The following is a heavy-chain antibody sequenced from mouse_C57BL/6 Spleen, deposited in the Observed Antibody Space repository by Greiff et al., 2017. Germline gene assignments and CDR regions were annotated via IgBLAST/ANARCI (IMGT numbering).Heavy chain of an antibody. Sequence: EVQLKESGGGLVKPGGSLKLSCAASGFTFSDYGMHWVRQAPEKGLEWVAYISSGSSTIYYADTVKGRFTISRDNAKNTLFLQMTSLRSEDTAMYYCARPGTGWYFDVWGTGTTVTVSS. CDR2: ISSGSSTI. CDR3: ARPGTGWYFDV. CDR1: GFTFSDYG. V-gene: IGHV5-17*01. D-gene: IGHD4-1*01. J-gene: IGHJ1*03.